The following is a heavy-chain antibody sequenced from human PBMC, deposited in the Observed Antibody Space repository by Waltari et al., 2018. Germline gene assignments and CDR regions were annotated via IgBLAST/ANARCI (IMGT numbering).Heavy chain of an antibody. Sequence: EVQLVESGGGLVQPGGSLRLSCIGSGCTFRSHWMHWVRQVPGKGLVWVSRINSDGSATSYADSVKGRFTISRDNAKSTLYLQMNNLRDEDTAVYYCARPLYYSDSSGYYPTYYFDSWGQGTLVTVSS. D-gene: IGHD3-22*01. V-gene: IGHV3-74*01. J-gene: IGHJ4*02. CDR2: INSDGSAT. CDR1: GCTFRSHW. CDR3: ARPLYYSDSSGYYPTYYFDS.